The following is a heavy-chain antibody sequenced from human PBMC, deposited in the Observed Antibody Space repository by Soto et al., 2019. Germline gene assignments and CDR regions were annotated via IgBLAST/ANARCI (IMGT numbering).Heavy chain of an antibody. D-gene: IGHD3-3*01. CDR3: AKDLNAVVIIYYYYGMDV. CDR1: GFTFSSYA. V-gene: IGHV3-23*01. Sequence: PGGSLRLSCAASGFTFSSYAMSWVRQAPGKGLEWVSAISGSGGSTYYADSVKGRFTISRDNSKNTLYLQMNSLRAEDTAVYYCAKDLNAVVIIYYYYGMDVWGQGTTVTVSS. CDR2: ISGSGGST. J-gene: IGHJ6*02.